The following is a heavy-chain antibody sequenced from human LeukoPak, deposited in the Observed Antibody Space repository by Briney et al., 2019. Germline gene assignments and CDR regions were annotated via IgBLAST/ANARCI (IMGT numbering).Heavy chain of an antibody. Sequence: GGSLRLSCAASGFTCSSYAMHWVRQAPGKGLEWVAVISYDGSNKYYADSVKGRFTISRDNSKNTLYLQMNSLRAEDTAVYYCARRMSGSHSGNAFDIWGQGTMVTVSS. CDR1: GFTCSSYA. J-gene: IGHJ3*02. V-gene: IGHV3-30*04. CDR3: ARRMSGSHSGNAFDI. CDR2: ISYDGSNK. D-gene: IGHD1-26*01.